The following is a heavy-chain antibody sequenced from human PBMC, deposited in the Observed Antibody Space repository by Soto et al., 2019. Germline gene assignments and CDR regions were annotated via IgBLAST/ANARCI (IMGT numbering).Heavy chain of an antibody. D-gene: IGHD2-21*01. CDR3: AKGGVVFAYPGVF. CDR2: ISAGGSTT. J-gene: IGHJ4*02. V-gene: IGHV3-23*01. CDR1: GFIFSNFV. Sequence: GGSLRLSCAPSGFIFSNFVMYWVRQAPGKGLEWVSGISAGGSTTYYADSVKGRFTISRDNSQNTLYLQLNSLTAEDTGVYFCAKGGVVFAYPGVFWGQGTLVTVSS.